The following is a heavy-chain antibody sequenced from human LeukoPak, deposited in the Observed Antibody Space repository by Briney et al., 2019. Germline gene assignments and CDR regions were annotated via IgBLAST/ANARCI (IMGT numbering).Heavy chain of an antibody. CDR3: ARGQLPDY. CDR2: ISWNSGSI. D-gene: IGHD4-23*01. J-gene: IGHJ4*02. CDR1: GFTFDDYA. V-gene: IGHV3-9*01. Sequence: PGGSLRLSCAASGFTFDDYAMHWVRQAPGKGLEWVSGISWNSGSIGYADSVKGRFTISRDNAKNSLYLQMNSLRTEDTAVYYCARGQLPDYWGQGTLVTVSS.